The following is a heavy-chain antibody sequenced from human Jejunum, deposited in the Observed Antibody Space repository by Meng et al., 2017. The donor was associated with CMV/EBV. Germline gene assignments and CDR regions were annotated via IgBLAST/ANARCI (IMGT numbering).Heavy chain of an antibody. V-gene: IGHV3-7*03. J-gene: IGHJ4*02. CDR3: ARHSYDFWSALIPAYYFDS. CDR1: SYS. CDR2: IKEDGSEK. Sequence: SYSMNWVRRAPGKGLEWVANIKEDGSEKYYVYSVTGRFTISRDHAENSLYLQMNSLRVEDTAVYYCARHSYDFWSALIPAYYFDSWGQGTLVTVSS. D-gene: IGHD3-3*01.